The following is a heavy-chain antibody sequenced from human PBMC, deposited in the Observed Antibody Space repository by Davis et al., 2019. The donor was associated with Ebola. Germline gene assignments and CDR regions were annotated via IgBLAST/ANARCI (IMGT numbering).Heavy chain of an antibody. CDR2: ISGSGATT. CDR1: GFTFSSHA. CDR3: TKGHYEDYIWGGYRSGDDSGYYYDY. D-gene: IGHD3-16*02. V-gene: IGHV3-23*01. J-gene: IGHJ4*02. Sequence: PGGSLRLSCAASGFTFSSHAMNWVRQAPGKGLEWVSSISGSGATTHYADSVEGRFTISRDNSKNTVSVQMNSLRAEDTAVYYCTKGHYEDYIWGGYRSGDDSGYYYDYWGQGTLVTVSS.